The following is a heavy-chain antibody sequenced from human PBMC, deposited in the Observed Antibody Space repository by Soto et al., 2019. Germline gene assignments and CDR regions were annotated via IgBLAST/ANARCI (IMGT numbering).Heavy chain of an antibody. J-gene: IGHJ1*01. V-gene: IGHV1-46*01. CDR2: VNPNGYTS. Sequence: GASVKVSCKASGYTFSKYYIHCVLQAPGQGLEWMGIVNPNGYTSTLAQEFQGRLAVTSDTSTNTVYMDLGSLTPEDTAVYFCARDLHGAFTTMVYWGQGTLVTVSS. CDR3: ARDLHGAFTTMVY. CDR1: GYTFSKYY. D-gene: IGHD5-18*01.